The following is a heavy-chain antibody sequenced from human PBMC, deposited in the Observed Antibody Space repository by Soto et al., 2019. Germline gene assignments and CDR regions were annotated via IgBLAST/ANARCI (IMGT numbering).Heavy chain of an antibody. V-gene: IGHV1-8*01. J-gene: IGHJ5*02. CDR1: GYSFTNND. CDR3: ARMATFGSLNWFDP. Sequence: ASVEVSCNASGYSFTNNDVTWVRQATGQGLEWMGWMNPGSGDTGYAQKFQGRVTMTRDISIATAYMELSSLRSDDTAIYYCARMATFGSLNWFDPWGQGTLVTLSS. D-gene: IGHD3-16*01. CDR2: MNPGSGDT.